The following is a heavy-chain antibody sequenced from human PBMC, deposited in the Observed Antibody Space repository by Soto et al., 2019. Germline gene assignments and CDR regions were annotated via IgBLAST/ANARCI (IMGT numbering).Heavy chain of an antibody. Sequence: PSETLSLTCSVSGVSISSYHWSWIRQPPGKGPEWIGHISYTGNTYYNTSLESRVTISLDTSKSQFSLKLTSVTAADTAVYYCARHQQTTTWVRWFDPWGQGTLVTVSS. V-gene: IGHV4-59*01. D-gene: IGHD4-4*01. CDR3: ARHQQTTTWVRWFDP. CDR2: ISYTGNT. J-gene: IGHJ5*02. CDR1: GVSISSYH.